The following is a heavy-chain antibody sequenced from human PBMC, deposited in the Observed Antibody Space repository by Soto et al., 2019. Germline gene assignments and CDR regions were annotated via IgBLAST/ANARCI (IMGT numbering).Heavy chain of an antibody. CDR2: IIPIFGTA. J-gene: IGHJ5*02. D-gene: IGHD3-3*01. V-gene: IGHV1-69*06. CDR1: GGTFSSYA. Sequence: SVKVSCKXSGGTFSSYAISWVRQAPGQGLEWMGGIIPIFGTANYAQKFQGRVTITADKSTSTAYMELSSLRSEDTAVYYCARESPFRSSFRNWFDPWGQGTLVTVSS. CDR3: ARESPFRSSFRNWFDP.